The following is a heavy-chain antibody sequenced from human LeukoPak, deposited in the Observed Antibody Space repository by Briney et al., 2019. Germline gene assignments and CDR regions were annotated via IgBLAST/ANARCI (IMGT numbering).Heavy chain of an antibody. J-gene: IGHJ4*02. V-gene: IGHV3-23*01. CDR3: AKDYDILTGYYSY. Sequence: GGSLRLSCAASGFTFTNYAMSWVRQAPGKGLEWVSAISDSGGSTYYADSVKGRFTISRDNSKNTLYLQMNSLRAEDTAVYYCAKDYDILTGYYSYWGQGTLVTVSS. CDR1: GFTFTNYA. D-gene: IGHD3-9*01. CDR2: ISDSGGST.